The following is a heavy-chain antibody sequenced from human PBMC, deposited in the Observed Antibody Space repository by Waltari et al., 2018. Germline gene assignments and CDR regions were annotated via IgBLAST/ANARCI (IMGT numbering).Heavy chain of an antibody. CDR1: VGSISSYY. CDR2: IYTSGST. V-gene: IGHV4-4*07. Sequence: QVQLQESGPGLVKPSETLSLTCTVSVGSISSYYWSWIRQPAGKGLEWIGRIYTSGSTNYNPSLKSRVTMSVDTSKNQCSLKLSSVTAADTAVYYCARDSYDFWSGYAFDIWGQGTMVTVSS. J-gene: IGHJ3*02. CDR3: ARDSYDFWSGYAFDI. D-gene: IGHD3-3*01.